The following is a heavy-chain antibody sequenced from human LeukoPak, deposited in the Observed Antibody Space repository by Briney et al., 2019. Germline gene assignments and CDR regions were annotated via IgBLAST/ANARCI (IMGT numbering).Heavy chain of an antibody. Sequence: GRSLRLSCAASGFTFDDYAMHWVRQAPGKGLEWVSGICWNSGSIGYADSVKGRFTISRDNAKNSLYLQMNSLRAEDMALYYCAKGSITRVQGVHNWFDPWGQGTLVTVSS. CDR1: GFTFDDYA. CDR2: ICWNSGSI. D-gene: IGHD3-10*01. V-gene: IGHV3-9*03. J-gene: IGHJ5*02. CDR3: AKGSITRVQGVHNWFDP.